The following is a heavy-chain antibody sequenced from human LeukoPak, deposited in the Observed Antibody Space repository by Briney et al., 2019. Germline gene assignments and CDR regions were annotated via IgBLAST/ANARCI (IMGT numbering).Heavy chain of an antibody. CDR2: IYHSGST. CDR3: ARSGGLPRNDAFDI. D-gene: IGHD2-15*01. CDR1: GYSISSGYY. Sequence: PSETLSLTCTVSGYSISSGYYWGWIRPPPGKGLEWIGSIYHSGSTYYNPSLKSRVTISVDTSKNQFSLKLGSVTAADTAVYYCARSGGLPRNDAFDIWGQGTMVTVSS. J-gene: IGHJ3*02. V-gene: IGHV4-38-2*02.